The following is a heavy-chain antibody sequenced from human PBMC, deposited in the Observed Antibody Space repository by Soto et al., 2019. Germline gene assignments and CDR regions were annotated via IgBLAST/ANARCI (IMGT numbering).Heavy chain of an antibody. CDR1: GFTFSSYA. CDR3: ARDLQNYYYYGMDV. Sequence: SLRLSCAASGFTFSSYAMHWVRQAPGKGLEWVAVISYDGSNKYYADSVKGRFTISRDNSKNTLYLQMNSLRAEDTAVYYCARDLQNYYYYGMDVWGQGTTVTVSS. CDR2: ISYDGSNK. V-gene: IGHV3-30-3*01. J-gene: IGHJ6*02.